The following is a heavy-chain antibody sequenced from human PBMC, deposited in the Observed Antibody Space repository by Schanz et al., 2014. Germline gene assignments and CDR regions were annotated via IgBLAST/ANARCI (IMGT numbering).Heavy chain of an antibody. Sequence: QVQLVQSGSEVKKPGASVKVSCKASGYTFTTYGISWVRQAPGQGLEWMGWISAYNGHTNYAQKFQGRVTMTRDTSISTAYMELSRLRSDDTAVYYCARAGQDFEYSSLSPIWYFDLWGRGTLVTVSS. CDR2: ISAYNGHT. V-gene: IGHV1-18*01. J-gene: IGHJ2*01. D-gene: IGHD6-6*01. CDR1: GYTFTTYG. CDR3: ARAGQDFEYSSLSPIWYFDL.